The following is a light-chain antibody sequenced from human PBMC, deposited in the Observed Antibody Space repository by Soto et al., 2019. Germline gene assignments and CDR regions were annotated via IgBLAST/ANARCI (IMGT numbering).Light chain of an antibody. Sequence: QSALTQPASVSGSPGQSITISCTGPSSDVGDYNYVSWYQQHPGKAPNLLIYDVSNRPSGVSHRFSGSKSGNTASLTISGLQPEDDADYYCSSYTTSSTSFGGGTKLTVL. V-gene: IGLV2-14*01. CDR1: SSDVGDYNY. CDR3: SSYTTSSTS. CDR2: DVS. J-gene: IGLJ2*01.